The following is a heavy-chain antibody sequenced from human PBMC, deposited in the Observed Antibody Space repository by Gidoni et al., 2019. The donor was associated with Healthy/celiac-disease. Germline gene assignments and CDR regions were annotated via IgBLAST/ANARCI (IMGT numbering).Heavy chain of an antibody. D-gene: IGHD6-13*01. CDR3: ARDIRYSSSWSHFDF. Sequence: QLQLQGSGPRLVKPPETLSPSCTVPGDSVSNPDYYWGWVRQPPGKGLEWIGPVYYRGTTYYNPSLKSRVTILVHTSLNQFSLRLSSVTAADTAIYYCARDIRYSSSWSHFDFWGQGTLATVSP. V-gene: IGHV4-39*07. J-gene: IGHJ4*02. CDR2: VYYRGTT. CDR1: GDSVSNPDYY.